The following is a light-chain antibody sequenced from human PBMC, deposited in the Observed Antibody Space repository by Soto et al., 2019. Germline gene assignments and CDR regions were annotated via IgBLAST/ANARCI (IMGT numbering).Light chain of an antibody. CDR2: EVN. CDR3: SSYPPTNSYV. CDR1: NSDVGGYNF. J-gene: IGLJ1*01. V-gene: IGLV2-14*01. Sequence: QSLLTKPASVSGAPGQSITISCTGTNSDVGGYNFVSWYQQHPGKAPKIVIYEVNYRPSGVSHRFSASKSGNTASLTISGLQAEDEADYYCSSYPPTNSYVFGTGAKVTVL.